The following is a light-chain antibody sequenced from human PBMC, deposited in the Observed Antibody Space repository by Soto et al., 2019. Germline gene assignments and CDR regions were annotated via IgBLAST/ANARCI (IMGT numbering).Light chain of an antibody. CDR3: QQYYNTPQN. J-gene: IGKJ1*01. CDR1: QSILYSPNNKNC. CDR2: WAS. Sequence: DIVMTQSPDSLAVSLGERATINCKSSQSILYSPNNKNCLAWYQQKPGQPPKLLIYWASTRESGVPDRFSGSGSGTDFTLTISSLQAEDVAVYYCQQYYNTPQNFGQGTKVEIK. V-gene: IGKV4-1*01.